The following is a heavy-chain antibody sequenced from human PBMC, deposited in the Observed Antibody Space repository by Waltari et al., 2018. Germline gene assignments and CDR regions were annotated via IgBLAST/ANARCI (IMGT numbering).Heavy chain of an antibody. J-gene: IGHJ4*01. Sequence: QVQLHQWGAGLLQPSETLSLTCAVSGESFSGYSWRWLRQPPGKGLEWLGAIHYSGATNYRPSLKSRLSLSVDTTRKQFSMRLASVTAADTGMYFCARYGEVPPNYFFDFWGQGKLVTVSS. V-gene: IGHV4-34*01. CDR2: IHYSGAT. D-gene: IGHD2-21*01. CDR3: ARYGEVPPNYFFDF. CDR1: GESFSGYS.